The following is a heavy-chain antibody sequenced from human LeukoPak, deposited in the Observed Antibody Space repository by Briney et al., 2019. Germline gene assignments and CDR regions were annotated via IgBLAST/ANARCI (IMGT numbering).Heavy chain of an antibody. Sequence: PSETLSLTCTVSGGSISSGDYYWSWIRQPPGKGLEWIGEINHSGSTNYNPSLKSRVTISVDTSKNQFSLKLSSVTAADTAVYYCARLTLWFGELSHNRSYYYYGMDVWGQGTTVTVSS. CDR2: INHSGST. CDR3: ARLTLWFGELSHNRSYYYYGMDV. V-gene: IGHV4-39*07. J-gene: IGHJ6*02. CDR1: GGSISSGDYY. D-gene: IGHD3-10*01.